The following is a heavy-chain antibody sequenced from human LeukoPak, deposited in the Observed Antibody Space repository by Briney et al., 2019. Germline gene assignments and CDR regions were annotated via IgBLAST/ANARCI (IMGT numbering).Heavy chain of an antibody. CDR2: INTSGGTT. CDR1: GFSFSSYG. CDR3: AKNGDRGAYCSGGTCYPYYYHYMDV. D-gene: IGHD2-15*01. J-gene: IGHJ6*03. Sequence: GGSLRLSCAASGFSFSSYGISWVRQAPGKGLEWVSTINTSGGTTYYADSAKGRFTVSRDNSKNTLYLQMNSLSAEDTAVYYCAKNGDRGAYCSGGTCYPYYYHYMDVWGKGTTVTISS. V-gene: IGHV3-23*01.